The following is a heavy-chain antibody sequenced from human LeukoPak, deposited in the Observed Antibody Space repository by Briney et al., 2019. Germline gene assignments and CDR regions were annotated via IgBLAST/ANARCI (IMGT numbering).Heavy chain of an antibody. V-gene: IGHV1-2*06. Sequence: GASVKVSCKASGYTFTGYYMHWVRQAPGQGLEWMGRINPNSGGTNYAQKFQGRVTMTRDTSISTAYMELSGLRSDDTAVYYCASINYYGSGSSNMDVWGKGTTVTVSS. CDR3: ASINYYGSGSSNMDV. D-gene: IGHD3-10*01. CDR2: INPNSGGT. CDR1: GYTFTGYY. J-gene: IGHJ6*03.